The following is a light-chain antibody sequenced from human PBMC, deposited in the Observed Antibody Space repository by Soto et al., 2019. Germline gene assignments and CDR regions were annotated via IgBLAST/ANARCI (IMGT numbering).Light chain of an antibody. CDR3: SSYKSLSTLV. V-gene: IGLV2-14*01. CDR1: SSDVGNDKF. Sequence: SVLTQPASVSGSPGQSITISCIGTSSDVGNDKFVSWYQQHPGKAPKLIIYEVSYRPSGVSNRFSGSKSGNTASLIISGLQAEDEGDYFCSSYKSLSTLVFGGGTKLTVL. J-gene: IGLJ2*01. CDR2: EVS.